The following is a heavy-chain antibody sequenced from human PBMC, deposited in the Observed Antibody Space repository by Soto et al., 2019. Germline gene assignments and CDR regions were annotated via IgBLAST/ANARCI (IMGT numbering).Heavy chain of an antibody. D-gene: IGHD6-19*01. V-gene: IGHV3-23*01. Sequence: GGSLRLSCAASGFTFSSYAMSWVRQAPGKGLKWVSAISGSGGSTYYADSVKGRFTISRDNSKNTLYLQMNSLRAEDTAVYYCSKLVQQWLDYDASDMWGQGTMVTDSS. CDR1: GFTFSSYA. CDR2: ISGSGGST. CDR3: SKLVQQWLDYDASDM. J-gene: IGHJ3*02.